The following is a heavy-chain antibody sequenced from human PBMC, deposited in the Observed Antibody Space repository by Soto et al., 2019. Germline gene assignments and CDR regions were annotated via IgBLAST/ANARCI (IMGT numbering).Heavy chain of an antibody. Sequence: QVQLVESGGGVVQPGRSLRLSCAASGFTFSSYGMHWVRQAPGKGLEWVAVISYDGSDKYYADSVKGRFTISRHNSNNTVYLQVDSLSAEDTAVDYCAKGVVVATTYFRHWGQGTMVTVSS. CDR3: AKGVVVATTYFRH. D-gene: IGHD2-15*01. CDR1: GFTFSSYG. CDR2: ISYDGSDK. J-gene: IGHJ1*01. V-gene: IGHV3-30*18.